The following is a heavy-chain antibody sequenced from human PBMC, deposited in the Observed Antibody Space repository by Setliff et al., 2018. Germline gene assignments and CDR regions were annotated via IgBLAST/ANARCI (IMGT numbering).Heavy chain of an antibody. D-gene: IGHD1-26*01. CDR3: ARVFPMVGATERRAFDI. V-gene: IGHV4-30-4*08. J-gene: IGHJ3*02. CDR1: GGSISSGDYY. Sequence: SETLSLTCTVSGGSISSGDYYWSWIRQHPGKGLEWIGYIYYSGSTYYNPSLKSRVTISVDTSKNQFSLKLSSVTAADTAVYYCARVFPMVGATERRAFDIWGQGTVVTVSS. CDR2: IYYSGST.